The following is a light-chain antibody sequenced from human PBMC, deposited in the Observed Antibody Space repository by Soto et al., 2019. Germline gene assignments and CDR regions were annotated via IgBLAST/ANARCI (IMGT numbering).Light chain of an antibody. V-gene: IGKV1-39*01. CDR3: QQSYRLPLT. CDR2: SAS. CDR1: QRISAF. J-gene: IGKJ4*01. Sequence: DIQMTQSPSSVSAFVGESVAITCHASQRISAFLNWYHQKPGKAPKLLIYSASYLQSGVPSNFSGSGSGTDFTLSIVTLQPEDSGTYFCQQSYRLPLTLGGGTKVDNK.